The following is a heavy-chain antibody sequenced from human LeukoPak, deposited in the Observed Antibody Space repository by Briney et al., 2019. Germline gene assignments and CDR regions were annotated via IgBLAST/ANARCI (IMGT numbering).Heavy chain of an antibody. D-gene: IGHD6-19*01. CDR3: ARERSSGWIDY. J-gene: IGHJ4*01. Sequence: PSETLSLTCAVYGVSFSGYYWSWIRQPSGKGLEWIGEINHSRSTNYNPSLKSRVTISIATSKNQFSLKLNSVTAADTAGYYCARERSSGWIDYWGQGTLVTVSS. CDR1: GVSFSGYY. CDR2: INHSRST. V-gene: IGHV4-34*01.